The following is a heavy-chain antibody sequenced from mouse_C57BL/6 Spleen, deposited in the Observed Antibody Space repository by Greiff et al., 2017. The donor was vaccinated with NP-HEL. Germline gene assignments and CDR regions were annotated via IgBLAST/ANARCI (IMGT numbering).Heavy chain of an antibody. J-gene: IGHJ2*01. CDR2: IDPANGNT. V-gene: IGHV14-3*01. CDR1: GFNIKNTY. CDR3: AVYGRSYWYFDY. D-gene: IGHD1-1*01. Sequence: VQLKESVAELVRPGASVKLSCTASGFNIKNTYMHWVKQRPEQGLEWIGRIDPANGNTKYAPKFQGKATITADTSSNTAYLQLSSRTSEDTASYYWAVYGRSYWYFDYWGQGTTLTVSS.